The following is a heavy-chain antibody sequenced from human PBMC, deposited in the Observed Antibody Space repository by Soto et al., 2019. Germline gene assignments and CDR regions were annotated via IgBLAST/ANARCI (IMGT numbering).Heavy chain of an antibody. Sequence: EVQMVATGGGLIQPGGSLRLSCADSGFTVSSNYMSWVRQAPGKGLEWVSVIYSGGSTYYADSVKGRFTISRDNSKNTLYLQMNSLRVEDTAVYYCARGAPYGSGSYYKDWGQGTLVTVSS. V-gene: IGHV3-53*02. CDR2: IYSGGST. CDR1: GFTVSSNY. J-gene: IGHJ1*01. D-gene: IGHD3-10*01. CDR3: ARGAPYGSGSYYKD.